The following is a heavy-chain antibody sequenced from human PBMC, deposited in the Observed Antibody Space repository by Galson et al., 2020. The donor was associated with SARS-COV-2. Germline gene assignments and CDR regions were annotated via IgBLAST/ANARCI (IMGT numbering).Heavy chain of an antibody. J-gene: IGHJ6*02. CDR3: ARGGVPPVITRGLPPYYYGMGV. CDR1: GASISSGGYS. V-gene: IGHV4-30-2*01. Sequence: ASETLSLTCAVSGASISSGGYSWSWIRQPPGKGLEWIRYIYHSASTYYNPSLKSRVTISVDRSKNQFSLKLSPVTAADTAGYYCARGGVPPVITRGLPPYYYGMGVWGQGTTVTVSS. D-gene: IGHD3-16*01. CDR2: IYHSAST.